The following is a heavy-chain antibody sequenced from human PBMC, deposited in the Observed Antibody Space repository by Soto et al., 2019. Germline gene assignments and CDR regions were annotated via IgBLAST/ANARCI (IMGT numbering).Heavy chain of an antibody. D-gene: IGHD3-22*01. V-gene: IGHV3-33*01. J-gene: IGHJ4*02. CDR1: GFTFSSYG. Sequence: GGSLRLSCAASGFTFSSYGMHWVRQAPGKGLEWVAVIWYDGSNKYYADSVKGRFTISRDNSKNTLYLQMNSLRAEDTAVYYCARDVERLLLDYWGQGTLVTVSS. CDR3: ARDVERLLLDY. CDR2: IWYDGSNK.